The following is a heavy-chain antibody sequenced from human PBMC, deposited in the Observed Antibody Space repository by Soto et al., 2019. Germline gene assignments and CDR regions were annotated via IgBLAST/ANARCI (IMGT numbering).Heavy chain of an antibody. D-gene: IGHD6-13*01. V-gene: IGHV1-58*01. CDR1: GFTFTSSA. CDR2: IVVGSGDT. CDR3: AATIIAAVGTGYYYGMDV. J-gene: IGHJ6*02. Sequence: GASVKVSCKASGFTFTSSAVQWVRQARGQRLERIGWIVVGSGDTNSAQKFQERVTITRDMTTSTAYIELSSLRSEDTAVYYCAATIIAAVGTGYYYGMDVWGQGTTVTVSS.